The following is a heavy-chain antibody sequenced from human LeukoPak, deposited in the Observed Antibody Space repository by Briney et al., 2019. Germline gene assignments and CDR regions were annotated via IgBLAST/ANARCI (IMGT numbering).Heavy chain of an antibody. CDR1: GFTFNTFN. V-gene: IGHV3-21*01. CDR3: ARGHYDVLAASYKWTPDY. J-gene: IGHJ4*02. D-gene: IGHD3-9*01. CDR2: ITSGGDYI. Sequence: GGSLRLSCAASGFTFNTFNMNWVRQALGKGLEWVSSITSGGDYIYYADSVKGRFTTSRDNAKNSLPLQLNSLRVEDTAVYYCARGHYDVLAASYKWTPDYWGQGTLVTVSS.